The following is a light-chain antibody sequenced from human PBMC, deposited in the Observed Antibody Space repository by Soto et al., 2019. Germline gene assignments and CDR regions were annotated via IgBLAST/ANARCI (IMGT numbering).Light chain of an antibody. CDR1: QSVSSN. Sequence: EIVMTQSPATLSVSPGERATLSCRASQSVSSNLAWYQQKPGQAPRLLIYGASTRATGIPARFSGSGSGTEFPLTISSLLSEDFAVYYCQQYNNWPITFGQGTRLEIK. CDR2: GAS. J-gene: IGKJ5*01. CDR3: QQYNNWPIT. V-gene: IGKV3-15*01.